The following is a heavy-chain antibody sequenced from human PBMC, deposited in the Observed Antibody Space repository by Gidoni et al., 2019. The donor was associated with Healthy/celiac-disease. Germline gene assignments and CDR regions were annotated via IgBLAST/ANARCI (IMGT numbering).Heavy chain of an antibody. CDR3: ARDLHASTVTTSKHVYWFDP. V-gene: IGHV3-21*01. J-gene: IGHJ5*02. CDR2: ISSSSSYI. D-gene: IGHD4-17*01. CDR1: GFTFSSYS. Sequence: EVQLVESGGGLVKPGGPLRLSCAASGFTFSSYSMNWVRQSPGKGLEWVSSISSSSSYIYYADSVKGRFTISRDNAKNSLYLQMNSLRAEDTAVYYCARDLHASTVTTSKHVYWFDPWGQGTLVTVSS.